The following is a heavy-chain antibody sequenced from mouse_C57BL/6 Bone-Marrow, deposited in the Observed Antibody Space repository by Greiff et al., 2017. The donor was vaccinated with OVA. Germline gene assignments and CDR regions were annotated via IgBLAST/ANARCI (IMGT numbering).Heavy chain of an antibody. Sequence: QVQLQQPGTELVKPGASVKLSCKASGYTFTSYWMHWVKQRPGQGLEWIGNINPSNGGTNYNEKFKSKATLTVDKSSSTAYMQLSSLTSEDSAVYYGAKTLAYYGSRDWYLDVWGTGTTVTVSS. CDR1: GYTFTSYW. D-gene: IGHD1-1*01. CDR2: INPSNGGT. J-gene: IGHJ1*03. V-gene: IGHV1-53*01. CDR3: AKTLAYYGSRDWYLDV.